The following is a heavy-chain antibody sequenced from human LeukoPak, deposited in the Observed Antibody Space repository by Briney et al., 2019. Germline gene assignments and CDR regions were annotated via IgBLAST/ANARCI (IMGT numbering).Heavy chain of an antibody. CDR2: ISWDGRSR. D-gene: IGHD3-9*01. Sequence: GGSLRLSCAASGFIFDDYTMHWVRQTPGKGLEWVALISWDGRSRYYGDSVKGRFTISRDNSENSLYLHMSSLRVEDTALYYCARQYYDILTSHFDSWGQGTLVTVSS. CDR3: ARQYYDILTSHFDS. V-gene: IGHV3-43*01. J-gene: IGHJ5*01. CDR1: GFIFDDYT.